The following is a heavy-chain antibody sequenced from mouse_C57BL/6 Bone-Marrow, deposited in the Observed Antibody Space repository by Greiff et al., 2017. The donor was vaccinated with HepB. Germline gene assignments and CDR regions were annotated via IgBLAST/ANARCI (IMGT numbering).Heavy chain of an antibody. CDR2: IGPNSGGT. J-gene: IGHJ4*01. D-gene: IGHD2-3*01. Sequence: QVQLQQPGAELVKPGASVKLSCKASGYTFTSYWMHWVKQRPGRGLEWIGRIGPNSGGTKYNEKFKSKATLTVDKPSSTAYMQLSSLTSEDSAVYYCARGRDGSHYYAMDYWGQGTSVTVSS. V-gene: IGHV1-72*01. CDR3: ARGRDGSHYYAMDY. CDR1: GYTFTSYW.